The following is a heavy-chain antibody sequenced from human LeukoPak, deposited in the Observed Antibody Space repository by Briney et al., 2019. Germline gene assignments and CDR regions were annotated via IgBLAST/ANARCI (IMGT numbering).Heavy chain of an antibody. Sequence: PSETLSLTCTVSGGSISSYYWSWLRQPAGKGLEWIGRIYTSGSTNYYPSLKSRVTISVDTSKNQFSLKLRSVTAADTPVFFCARNYYDSSGYKYAFDYWGQGTLVTVSS. CDR2: IYTSGST. CDR1: GGSISSYY. J-gene: IGHJ4*02. CDR3: ARNYYDSSGYKYAFDY. D-gene: IGHD3-22*01. V-gene: IGHV4-4*07.